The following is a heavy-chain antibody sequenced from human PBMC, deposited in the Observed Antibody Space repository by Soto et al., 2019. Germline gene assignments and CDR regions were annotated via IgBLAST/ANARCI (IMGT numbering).Heavy chain of an antibody. Sequence: GGSLRLSCAASGFTFSSYAMHWVRQAPGKGLEWVAVISYDGSNKYYADSVKGRFTISRDNSKNRLYLQMNSLRAEDTAVYYCARAGGYSSGKELDYWGQGTLVTVSS. CDR3: ARAGGYSSGKELDY. V-gene: IGHV3-30-3*01. J-gene: IGHJ4*02. CDR2: ISYDGSNK. D-gene: IGHD6-19*01. CDR1: GFTFSSYA.